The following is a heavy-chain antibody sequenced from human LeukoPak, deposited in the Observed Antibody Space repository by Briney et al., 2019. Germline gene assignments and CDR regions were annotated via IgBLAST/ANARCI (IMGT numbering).Heavy chain of an antibody. V-gene: IGHV2-70*04. D-gene: IGHD4-17*01. Sequence: SGPALVKPTQTLTLTCTFSGFSLSTCGMRVSWIRQPPGKALEWLARIDWDDDKFYSTSLKTRLTISKDTSKNQVVLTMTNMDPVDTATYYCARTNYGDYRNWFDPWGQGTLVTVSS. CDR3: ARTNYGDYRNWFDP. CDR2: IDWDDDK. CDR1: GFSLSTCGMR. J-gene: IGHJ5*02.